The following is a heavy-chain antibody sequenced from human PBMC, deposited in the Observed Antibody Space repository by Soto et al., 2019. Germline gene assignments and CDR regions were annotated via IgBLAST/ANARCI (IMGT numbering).Heavy chain of an antibody. D-gene: IGHD4-17*01. CDR3: ARAPYGGSLDF. CDR2: INAGNGNA. V-gene: IGHV1-3*01. J-gene: IGHJ4*02. Sequence: ASVKASCKDSGYTFTNYSMHCVRQAPGQRLEWMGWINAGNGNAYYSQKFQGRVTITRDTSASTAHMELSSLRSEDTAVYYCARAPYGGSLDFWXQGILVTVSS. CDR1: GYTFTNYS.